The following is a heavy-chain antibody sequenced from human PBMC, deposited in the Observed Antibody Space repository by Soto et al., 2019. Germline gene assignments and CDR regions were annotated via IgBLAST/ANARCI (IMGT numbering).Heavy chain of an antibody. CDR2: IYYSGST. D-gene: IGHD2-2*01. J-gene: IGHJ6*03. CDR3: ARGGVVVPAANYYYYYYMDV. V-gene: IGHV4-59*01. CDR1: GGSISSYY. Sequence: SETLSLTCTVSGGSISSYYWSWIRQPPGKGLEWIGYIYYSGSTNYNPSLKSRVTISVDTSKNQFSLKLSSVTAADTAVYYCARGGVVVPAANYYYYYYMDVWGKGPTVTVSS.